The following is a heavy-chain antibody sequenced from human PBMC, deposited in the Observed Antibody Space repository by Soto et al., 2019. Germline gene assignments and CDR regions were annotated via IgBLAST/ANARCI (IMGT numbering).Heavy chain of an antibody. D-gene: IGHD2-21*01. Sequence: EVQLVESGGGLVKPGGSLRLSCAASGFTFNTYDMNWVRQAPGKGLEWVSSITTSSAYIYYADSLKVRITISRDNAKNSLFLQMNSLSAEDTAVYYCVRSGTARLLRHSWFDTWGQGTLVTVSS. CDR3: VRSGTARLLRHSWFDT. V-gene: IGHV3-21*01. CDR2: ITTSSAYI. J-gene: IGHJ5*02. CDR1: GFTFNTYD.